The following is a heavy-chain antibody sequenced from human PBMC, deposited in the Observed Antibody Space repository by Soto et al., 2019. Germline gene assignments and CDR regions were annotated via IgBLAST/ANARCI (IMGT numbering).Heavy chain of an antibody. D-gene: IGHD6-19*01. J-gene: IGHJ4*02. CDR3: AKAIALADFDY. CDR2: ISGNGAYT. CDR1: GFTFGNYA. V-gene: IGHV3-23*01. Sequence: GGSLRLSCAASGFTFGNYAMSWVRQSPGRGLEWVSTISGNGAYTYYADSVKGRFTISRDNSKKTLYLQMTGLRAEDTAIYFCAKAIALADFDYWGQGALVTVSS.